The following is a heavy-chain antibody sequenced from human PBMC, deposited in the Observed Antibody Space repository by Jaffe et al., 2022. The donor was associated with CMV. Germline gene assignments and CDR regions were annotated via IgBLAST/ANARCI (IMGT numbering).Heavy chain of an antibody. V-gene: IGHV4-59*08. D-gene: IGHD3-3*01. CDR1: GGSISSYY. CDR3: ARHNERQRDYYDFWSGPFKEVGASFDY. Sequence: QVQLQESGPGLVKPSETLSLTCTVSGGSISSYYWSWIRQPPGKGLEWIGYIYYSGSTNYNPSLKSRVTISVDTSKNQFSLKLSSVTAADTAVYYCARHNERQRDYYDFWSGPFKEVGASFDYWGQGTLVTVSS. J-gene: IGHJ4*02. CDR2: IYYSGST.